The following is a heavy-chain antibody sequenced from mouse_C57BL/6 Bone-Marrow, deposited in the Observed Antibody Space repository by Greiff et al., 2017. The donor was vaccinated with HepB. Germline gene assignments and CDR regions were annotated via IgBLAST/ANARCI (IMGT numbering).Heavy chain of an antibody. V-gene: IGHV3-6*01. D-gene: IGHD1-1*02. J-gene: IGHJ2*01. CDR1: GYSITSGYY. CDR3: AGGSVDY. Sequence: EVKLVESGPGLVKPSQSLSLTCSVTGYSITSGYYWNWIRQFPGNKLEWMGYISYDGNNNYNPSLKNRISITRDTSKNQFFLKLNSVTTEDTATYYCAGGSVDYWGQGTTLTGSS. CDR2: ISYDGNN.